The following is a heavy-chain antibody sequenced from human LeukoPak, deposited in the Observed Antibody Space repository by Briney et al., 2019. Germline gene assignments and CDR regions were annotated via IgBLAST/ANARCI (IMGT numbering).Heavy chain of an antibody. CDR1: EFIVKSNH. J-gene: IGHJ5*02. Sequence: PGGSLRLSCAASEFIVKSNHMTWVRQAPGKGLEWVSYISSSGSTIYYADSVKGRFTISRDNAKSSLYLQMNSLRAEDTAVYYCARRNYYDFNWFDPWGQGTLVTVSS. D-gene: IGHD1-7*01. V-gene: IGHV3-11*01. CDR2: ISSSGSTI. CDR3: ARRNYYDFNWFDP.